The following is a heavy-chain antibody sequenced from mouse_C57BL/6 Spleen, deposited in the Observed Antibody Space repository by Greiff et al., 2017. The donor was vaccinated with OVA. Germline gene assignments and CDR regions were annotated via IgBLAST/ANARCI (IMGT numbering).Heavy chain of an antibody. Sequence: EVQLQESGPGLVKPSQSLSLTCSVTGYSITSGYYWYWIRQFPRNKLEWMGYISYDGSNNYNPSLKNRISITRNTSKNQFFLKLNSVTTEDTATYYCARGGVFYYGYDDRFAYWGQGTLVTVSA. J-gene: IGHJ3*01. CDR3: ARGGVFYYGYDDRFAY. V-gene: IGHV3-6*01. CDR1: GYSITSGYY. D-gene: IGHD2-2*01. CDR2: ISYDGSN.